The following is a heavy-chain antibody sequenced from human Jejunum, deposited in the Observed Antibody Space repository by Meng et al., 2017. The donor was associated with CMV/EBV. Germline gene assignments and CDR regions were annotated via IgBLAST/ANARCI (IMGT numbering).Heavy chain of an antibody. CDR1: GYTFTSYA. D-gene: IGHD5-24*01. J-gene: IGHJ4*02. CDR2: IDPNTGNP. CDR3: ARDSPLDGYSLLDY. Sequence: QVQLVQSESELKQPGASVKVSCRPSGYTFTSYAINWVRQASGQGPDWMGWIDPNTGNPTYDQGFTGRFVFSLDTSVSTAYLQINSLRADDTAVYYCARDSPLDGYSLLDYWGQGTLVTVSS. V-gene: IGHV7-4-1*02.